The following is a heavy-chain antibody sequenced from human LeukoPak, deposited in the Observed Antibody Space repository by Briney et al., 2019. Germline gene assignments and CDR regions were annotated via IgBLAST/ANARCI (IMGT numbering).Heavy chain of an antibody. V-gene: IGHV4-39*07. D-gene: IGHD3-22*01. CDR2: IYYSGST. CDR1: GGSISSSSYY. CDR3: ARVVLSYEST. J-gene: IGHJ5*02. Sequence: SETLSLTCTASGGSISSSSYYWGWIRQPPGKGLEWIGSIYYSGSTYYNPSLKSRVTISVDTSKNQFSLKLSSVTAADTAVYYCARVVLSYESTWGQGTLVTVSS.